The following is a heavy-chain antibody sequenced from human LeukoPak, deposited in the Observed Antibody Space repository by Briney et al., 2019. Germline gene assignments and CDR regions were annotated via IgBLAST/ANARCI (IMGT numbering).Heavy chain of an antibody. CDR3: AREEYSGSYYFDY. CDR1: GFTFGSYS. D-gene: IGHD1-26*01. CDR2: ISSSSSYI. Sequence: PGGSLRLSCAASGFTFGSYSMNWVRQAPGKGLGWVSSISSSSSYIYYADSVKGRFTISRDNAKNSLYLQMNSLRAEDTAVYYCAREEYSGSYYFDYWGQGTLVTVSS. J-gene: IGHJ4*02. V-gene: IGHV3-21*01.